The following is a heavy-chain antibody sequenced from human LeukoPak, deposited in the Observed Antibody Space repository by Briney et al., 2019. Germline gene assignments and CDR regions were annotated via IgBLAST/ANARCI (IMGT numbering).Heavy chain of an antibody. CDR2: IYYSGST. Sequence: SETLSLTCTVSGGSISSSSYYWGWIRQPPGKGLEWIGSIYYSGSTYYNPSLKSRVTISVDTSKNQFSLKLSSVTAADTAVYYCTRRSSPYYYFWSCYFPNYYYYGMDVRGQGTTVTVSS. CDR1: GGSISSSSYY. D-gene: IGHD3-3*01. CDR3: TRRSSPYYYFWSCYFPNYYYYGMDV. V-gene: IGHV4-39*01. J-gene: IGHJ6*02.